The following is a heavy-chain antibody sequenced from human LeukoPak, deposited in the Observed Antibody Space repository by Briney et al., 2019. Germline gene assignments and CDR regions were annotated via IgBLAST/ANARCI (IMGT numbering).Heavy chain of an antibody. V-gene: IGHV3-23*01. CDR3: ASRRASSWYEGFDY. D-gene: IGHD6-13*01. CDR2: ISGSGGST. J-gene: IGHJ4*02. CDR1: DASGLTFSSYA. Sequence: TGGSLRLSCAASDASGLTFSSYAMNWVRQAPGKGLEWVSAISGSGGSTYYADSVKGRFTISRDNSKNTLYLQMNSLRAEDTAVYYCASRRASSWYEGFDYWGQGTPVTVSS.